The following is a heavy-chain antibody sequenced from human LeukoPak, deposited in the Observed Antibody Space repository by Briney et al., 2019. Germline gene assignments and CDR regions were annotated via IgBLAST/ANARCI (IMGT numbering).Heavy chain of an antibody. CDR3: AKKVVVGATSPYSDFQD. J-gene: IGHJ1*01. V-gene: IGHV3-23*01. D-gene: IGHD1-26*01. CDR2: ISGSGVTT. Sequence: GSLRLSCVASGFTFSSFAMAWVRQAPGKGLEWVSAISGSGVTTHYAGSVKGRFSISRDNSKNTLYLQMNSLRAEDTALYYCAKKVVVGATSPYSDFQDWGQGTLDTVSS. CDR1: GFTFSSFA.